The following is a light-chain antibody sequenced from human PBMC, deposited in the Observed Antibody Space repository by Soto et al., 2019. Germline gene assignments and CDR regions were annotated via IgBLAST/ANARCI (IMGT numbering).Light chain of an antibody. Sequence: QSVLTQPPSASGTPGQRVAISCSGSSSNIGSNTVNWYQQLPGTAPKLLIYSNNQRPSGVPDRFSDSKSGTLASLAISGLQSEDEADYFCAAWDDSLNGVVFGGGTKLTVL. CDR2: SNN. J-gene: IGLJ2*01. CDR3: AAWDDSLNGVV. V-gene: IGLV1-44*01. CDR1: SSNIGSNT.